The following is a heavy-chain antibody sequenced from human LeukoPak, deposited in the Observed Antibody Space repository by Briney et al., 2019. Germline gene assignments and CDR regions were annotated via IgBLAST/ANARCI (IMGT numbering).Heavy chain of an antibody. CDR3: AVSRRIAVTGYFDY. V-gene: IGHV5-51*01. D-gene: IGHD6-19*01. Sequence: GESLKISCKGSGYSFTNYWIGWVRQMPGKGLEWMRIIYPGDSDTRYSPSFQGQVTISADKSISTAYLQWSSLKASDTAMYYCAVSRRIAVTGYFDYWGQGTLVTVSS. CDR1: GYSFTNYW. CDR2: IYPGDSDT. J-gene: IGHJ4*02.